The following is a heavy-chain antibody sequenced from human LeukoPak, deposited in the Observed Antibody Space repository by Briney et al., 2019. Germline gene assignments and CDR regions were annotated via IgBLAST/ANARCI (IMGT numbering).Heavy chain of an antibody. CDR1: GFSFSDFG. V-gene: IGHV3-30*02. J-gene: IGHJ4*02. D-gene: IGHD4-11*01. CDR2: IRSDGSST. CDR3: AKDRDDYGNDC. Sequence: QPGGSLRLSCAAPGFSFSDFGMHWIRQAPGKGLEWVTLIRSDGSSTYYADSVKGRFTISRDTSKNTLYLQMNSLRVEDTAVYYCAKDRDDYGNDCWGQGILVTVST.